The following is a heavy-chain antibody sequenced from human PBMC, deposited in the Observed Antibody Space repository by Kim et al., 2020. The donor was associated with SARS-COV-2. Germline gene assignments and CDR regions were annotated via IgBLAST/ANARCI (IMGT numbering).Heavy chain of an antibody. Sequence: SETLSLTCTVSGGSISSSSYYWGWIRQPPGKGLEWIGSIYYSGSTYYNPSLKSRVTISVDTSKNQFSLKLSSVTAADTAVYYCARHVVVAATMGYNWFDPWGQGTLVTVSS. CDR2: IYYSGST. J-gene: IGHJ5*02. CDR1: GGSISSSSYY. V-gene: IGHV4-39*01. CDR3: ARHVVVAATMGYNWFDP. D-gene: IGHD5-12*01.